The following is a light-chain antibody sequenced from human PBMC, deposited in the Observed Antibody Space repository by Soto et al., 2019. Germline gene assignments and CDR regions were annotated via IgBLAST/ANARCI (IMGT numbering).Light chain of an antibody. V-gene: IGKV3-20*01. J-gene: IGKJ3*01. CDR2: GAS. CDR1: QSVSSSY. Sequence: EIVLTQSPGTLSLSPGESATLSCRASQSVSSSYLAWYQQKPGQAPRLLIYGASSRATDIPDRFSGSGSGTDFTLTISRLEPEDFAVYYCQQWFTFGPGTKVDIK. CDR3: QQWFT.